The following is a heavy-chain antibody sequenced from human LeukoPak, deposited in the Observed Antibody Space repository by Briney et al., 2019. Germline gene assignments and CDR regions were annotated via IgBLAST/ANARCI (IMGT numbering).Heavy chain of an antibody. D-gene: IGHD2-15*01. CDR1: GFTFSSYW. J-gene: IGHJ4*02. CDR3: AREKPVDPYCSGGSCYGLYYFDY. CDR2: IKQDGSEK. V-gene: IGHV3-7*03. Sequence: QPGGSLRLSCAASGFTFSSYWMSWVRQAPGKGLEWVANIKQDGSEKYYVDSVKGRFTISRDNAKNSLYLQMNSLRAEDTAVYYCAREKPVDPYCSGGSCYGLYYFDYWGQGTLDTVSS.